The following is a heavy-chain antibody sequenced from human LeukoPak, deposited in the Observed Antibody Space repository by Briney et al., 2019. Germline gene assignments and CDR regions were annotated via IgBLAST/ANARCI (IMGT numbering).Heavy chain of an antibody. Sequence: GGSLRFSCAASGFXFNNYAISWVRQAPGKGLEWVSSISGSGSNTYYADSLNGRFTISRDNSKNTLYLQMNSLRAEDTAVYYCAKSVRGYTYYFDCWGQGTLVTVSS. CDR3: AKSVRGYTYYFDC. J-gene: IGHJ4*02. CDR1: GFXFNNYA. D-gene: IGHD5-12*01. CDR2: ISGSGSNT. V-gene: IGHV3-23*01.